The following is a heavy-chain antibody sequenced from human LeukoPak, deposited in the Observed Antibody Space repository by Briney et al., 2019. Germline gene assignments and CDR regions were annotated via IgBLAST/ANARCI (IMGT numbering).Heavy chain of an antibody. CDR2: IIPIFGTA. CDR3: ARAGADPSYGWMYYFDY. CDR1: GGTFSSYA. Sequence: ASVKVSCKASGGTFSSYAISWVRQAPGQGFEWMGGIIPIFGTANYAQKFQGRVTITTDESTSTAYMELSSLRSEDTAVYYCARAGADPSYGWMYYFDYWGQGTLVTVSS. J-gene: IGHJ4*02. V-gene: IGHV1-69*05. D-gene: IGHD5-18*01.